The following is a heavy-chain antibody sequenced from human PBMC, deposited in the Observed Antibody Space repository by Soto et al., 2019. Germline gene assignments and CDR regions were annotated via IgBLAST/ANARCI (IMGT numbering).Heavy chain of an antibody. Sequence: LETLSLTCTVSGGSLNAYFWTWIRQPPGKGLEWIGYIYYSGSTNYNPSLKSRVSISLQTSKNQFSLKLSSVTAADTAVYYCARGVDRQWADYWGQGTLVTVSS. V-gene: IGHV4-59*01. CDR3: ARGVDRQWADY. D-gene: IGHD6-19*01. CDR2: IYYSGST. CDR1: GGSLNAYF. J-gene: IGHJ4*02.